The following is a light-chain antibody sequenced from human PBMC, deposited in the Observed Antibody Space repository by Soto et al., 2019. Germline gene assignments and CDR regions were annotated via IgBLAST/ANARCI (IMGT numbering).Light chain of an antibody. Sequence: QSALTQAASVSGSPGQSITISCTGTSSDVELFNLVSWYQQYPGKAPKVIIYEVSKRTSGVSNRFSGSKSGNTASLTISALHAEEEADYYCCSYAGERTFVFGTGTKLTV. CDR2: EVS. V-gene: IGLV2-23*02. J-gene: IGLJ1*01. CDR3: CSYAGERTFV. CDR1: SSDVELFNL.